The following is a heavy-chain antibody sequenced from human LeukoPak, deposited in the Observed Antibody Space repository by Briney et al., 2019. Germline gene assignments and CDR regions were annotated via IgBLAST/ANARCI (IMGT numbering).Heavy chain of an antibody. D-gene: IGHD6-19*01. V-gene: IGHV4-59*01. J-gene: IGHJ4*02. Sequence: SETLSLTCTVSGGSIRGYYWSWIRQPPGQGLEWIGYIYENGISNYNPSLKSRVTILIYTSKNQFSLTLSSVLAADPAVDYCARDTTLAGFASGLGFTYWGQGNLVTASS. CDR1: GGSIRGYY. CDR3: ARDTTLAGFASGLGFTY. CDR2: IYENGIS.